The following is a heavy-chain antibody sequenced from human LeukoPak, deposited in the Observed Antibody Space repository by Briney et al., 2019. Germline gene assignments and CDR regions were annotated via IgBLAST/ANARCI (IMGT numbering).Heavy chain of an antibody. CDR1: GFTFNNDW. CDR2: IKSKIDGGTT. Sequence: GGSLGLSCAASGFTFNNDWMNWVRQAPGKGLEWVGRIKSKIDGGTTDYAAPVKGRFTISRDDSKNTLYLQMNSLKTEDTAVYYCTTGGNVLVAGTRAFDIWGQGTVVTVSS. J-gene: IGHJ3*02. CDR3: TTGGNVLVAGTRAFDI. D-gene: IGHD6-19*01. V-gene: IGHV3-15*07.